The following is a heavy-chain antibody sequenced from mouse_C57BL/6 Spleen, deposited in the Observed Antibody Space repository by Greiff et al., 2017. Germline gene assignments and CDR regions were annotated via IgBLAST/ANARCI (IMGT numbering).Heavy chain of an antibody. CDR1: GYTFTSYW. V-gene: IGHV1-72*01. Sequence: QVQLQQPGAELVKPGASVKLSCKASGYTFTSYWMHWVKQRPGRGLEWIGRIDPNSGGTKYNEKFKSQATLTVDKPSSTAYMQLSSLTSEDSAVYYCARGITTVVATRYFDVWGTGTTVTVSS. D-gene: IGHD1-1*01. CDR3: ARGITTVVATRYFDV. J-gene: IGHJ1*03. CDR2: IDPNSGGT.